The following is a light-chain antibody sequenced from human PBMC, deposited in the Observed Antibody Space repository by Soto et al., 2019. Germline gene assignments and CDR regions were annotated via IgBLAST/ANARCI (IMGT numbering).Light chain of an antibody. Sequence: EIVLTQSPGTLSLSPVERATLSCMASQSVSNNYLAWYQQKPGQAPRLLIYRASTRATGVPARFSGSGSGTDFTLTISSLEPEDFAVYYCQQRSNWPRTFGQGTKVDIK. CDR2: RAS. CDR1: QSVSNNY. J-gene: IGKJ1*01. V-gene: IGKV3-11*01. CDR3: QQRSNWPRT.